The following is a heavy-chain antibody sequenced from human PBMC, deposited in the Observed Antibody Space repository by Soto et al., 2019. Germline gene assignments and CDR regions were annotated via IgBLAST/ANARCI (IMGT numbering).Heavy chain of an antibody. Sequence: QVQLVESGGGVVQPGRSLRLSCAASGFTFSTYGMHWVRQAPGRGLEWVALISFDGSNRYYADSVKGRFTVSRDNSKNTLYLQLNSLRAEDTAVYYGAKLTPYYYDTSGRQGYFDYWGQGTLVTVSS. CDR1: GFTFSTYG. D-gene: IGHD3-22*01. CDR3: AKLTPYYYDTSGRQGYFDY. V-gene: IGHV3-30*18. CDR2: ISFDGSNR. J-gene: IGHJ4*02.